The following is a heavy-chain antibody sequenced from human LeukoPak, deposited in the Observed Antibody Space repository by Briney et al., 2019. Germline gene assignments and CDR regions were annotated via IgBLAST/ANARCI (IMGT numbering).Heavy chain of an antibody. Sequence: SETLSLTCEVNGGSFNGYHWTWIRQSPGKGLEWIGYIYYSGSTNYNPSLKGRVTISVDTSKNQFSLKLSSVTAADTAVYYCARGEYYYYYYMDVWGKGTTVTVSS. CDR2: IYYSGST. CDR1: GGSFNGYH. CDR3: ARGEYYYYYYMDV. J-gene: IGHJ6*03. V-gene: IGHV4-59*01.